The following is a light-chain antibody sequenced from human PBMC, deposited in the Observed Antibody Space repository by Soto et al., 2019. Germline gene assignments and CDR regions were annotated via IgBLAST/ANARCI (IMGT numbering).Light chain of an antibody. Sequence: DIVLTQSPATLSLSPGERATLSCRASQSVSSYLAWYQQKPGQAPRLLIYDASNRATGIPARFSGSGSGADFTLTISSLEPEDFAHYYCQLRSSWPMYTFGQGTKLESK. J-gene: IGKJ2*01. CDR1: QSVSSY. V-gene: IGKV3-11*01. CDR2: DAS. CDR3: QLRSSWPMYT.